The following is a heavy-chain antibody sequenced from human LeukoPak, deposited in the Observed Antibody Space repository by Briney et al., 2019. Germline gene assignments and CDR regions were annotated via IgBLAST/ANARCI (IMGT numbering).Heavy chain of an antibody. J-gene: IGHJ4*02. CDR3: ARRFDL. CDR1: GFTFSSYA. Sequence: PGGSLRLSCAASGFTFSSYAMHWVRQAPGKGLEWVAVISYDGSNKYYADSVKGRFTISRDNTENSLYLQMTSLRAEDTAVYYCARRFDLWGQGTLVTVSS. V-gene: IGHV3-30-3*01. CDR2: ISYDGSNK.